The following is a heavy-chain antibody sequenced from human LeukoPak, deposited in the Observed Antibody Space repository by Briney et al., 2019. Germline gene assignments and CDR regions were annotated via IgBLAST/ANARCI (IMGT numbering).Heavy chain of an antibody. J-gene: IGHJ3*02. CDR2: ISGSGGST. D-gene: IGHD2-2*01. V-gene: IGHV3-23*01. Sequence: PGGSLRLSCAASGFTFSSYAMSWVRQAPGKGLEWVSAISGSGGSTYYADSVKGRFTISRDNSKNTLYLQMNSLRAEDTAVYYCAKDDIVVVPAAPGIDAFDIWGQGTMVTVSS. CDR1: GFTFSSYA. CDR3: AKDDIVVVPAAPGIDAFDI.